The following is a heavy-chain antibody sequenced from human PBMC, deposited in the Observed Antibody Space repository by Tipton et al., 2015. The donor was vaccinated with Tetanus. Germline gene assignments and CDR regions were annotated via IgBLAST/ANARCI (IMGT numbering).Heavy chain of an antibody. V-gene: IGHV4-4*08. CDR1: GDSMTKYY. D-gene: IGHD2-2*01. CDR3: ARRSCCTSTRCFDAFDL. Sequence: TLSLTCTVSGDSMTKYYWSWVRQPPGKGLEWISYIFASGSTNYNPALKSRVTISMDTSKNQISLKLSSVTAADTAVYFCARRSCCTSTRCFDAFDLWGPGTRVTVSS. J-gene: IGHJ3*01. CDR2: IFASGST.